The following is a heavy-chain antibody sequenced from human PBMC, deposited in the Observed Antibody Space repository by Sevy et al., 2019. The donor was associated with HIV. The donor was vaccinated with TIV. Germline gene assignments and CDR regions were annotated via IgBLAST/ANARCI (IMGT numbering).Heavy chain of an antibody. CDR1: GYTFTSYD. CDR3: ARGPRQDYYDSSGYYFLYYYYYYGMDV. J-gene: IGHJ6*02. Sequence: ASVEVSCKASGYTFTSYDINWVRQATGQGLEWMGWMNPNSGNTGYAQKFQGRVTMTRNTSISTAYMELSSLRSEDTAVYYCARGPRQDYYDSSGYYFLYYYYYYGMDVWGQGTTVTVSS. D-gene: IGHD3-22*01. V-gene: IGHV1-8*01. CDR2: MNPNSGNT.